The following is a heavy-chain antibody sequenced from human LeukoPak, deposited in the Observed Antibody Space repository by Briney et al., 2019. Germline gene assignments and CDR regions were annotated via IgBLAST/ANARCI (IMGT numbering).Heavy chain of an antibody. J-gene: IGHJ4*02. CDR1: GFTVSSNY. CDR3: ARDLGGDTATVY. Sequence: GGSLRLSCAASGFTVSSNYMNWVRQAPGKGLEWVSVIYSGGETYYADSVKGRFTISRDNSKNTVFLQMNSLRVDDTAVYYCARDLGGDTATVYWGQGTLVTVSS. V-gene: IGHV3-66*01. D-gene: IGHD5-18*01. CDR2: IYSGGET.